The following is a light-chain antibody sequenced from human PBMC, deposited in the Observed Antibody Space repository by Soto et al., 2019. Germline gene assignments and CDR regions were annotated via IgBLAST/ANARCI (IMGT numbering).Light chain of an antibody. CDR2: DVS. J-gene: IGLJ1*01. V-gene: IGLV2-14*03. CDR1: SSDVGGYNY. CDR3: SSYTTSNTRQIV. Sequence: QSALTQPASVSGSPGQSITISCTGTSSDVGGYNYVSWYQHHPGKAPKLMIYDVSNRPSGVSNRFSGSKSGNTASLTISGGQPEDEADYYCSSYTTSNTRQIVFGTGTKVTVL.